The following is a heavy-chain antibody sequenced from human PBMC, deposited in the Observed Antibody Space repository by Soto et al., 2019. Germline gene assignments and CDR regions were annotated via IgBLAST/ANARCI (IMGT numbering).Heavy chain of an antibody. D-gene: IGHD1-1*01. CDR2: INKSGGGT. Sequence: PGGSLRLSCAASGFTFSSFAMSWVRQAPGKGLEWVSTINKSGGGTYYADSVKGRFTISRDNSKNMLFLQINGLRAEDTAVYYCAKDPPTAGTTFDYWGRGTLVTVSS. CDR3: AKDPPTAGTTFDY. CDR1: GFTFSSFA. J-gene: IGHJ4*02. V-gene: IGHV3-23*01.